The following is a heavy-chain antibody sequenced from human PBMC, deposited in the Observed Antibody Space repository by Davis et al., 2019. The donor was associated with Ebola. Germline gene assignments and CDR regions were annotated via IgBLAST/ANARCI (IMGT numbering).Heavy chain of an antibody. Sequence: AASVKVSCKASGYTFTSYYMHWVRQAPGQGLEWMGIINPSGGSTSYAQKFQGRVTMTTDTSTSTAYMELRSLRSDDTAVYYCAREVREVVVAANYGPDAFDIWGQGTMVTVSS. J-gene: IGHJ3*02. CDR3: AREVREVVVAANYGPDAFDI. CDR2: INPSGGST. V-gene: IGHV1-46*01. CDR1: GYTFTSYY. D-gene: IGHD2-15*01.